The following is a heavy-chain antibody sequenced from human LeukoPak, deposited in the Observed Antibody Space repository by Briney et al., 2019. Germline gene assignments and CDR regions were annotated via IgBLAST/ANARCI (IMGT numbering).Heavy chain of an antibody. V-gene: IGHV3-23*01. CDR2: MNNVGVT. CDR3: TKHSAIGTFDS. J-gene: IGHJ4*02. Sequence: PTGGSLRLSCAASGFTFSAYSMSWVRQAPGKGREWVSGMNNVGVTYYADSVKGRFTISRDNSKNMVYLQMNSLRAADTAIYYCTKHSAIGTFDSWGQGTLVTVSS. D-gene: IGHD1-1*01. CDR1: GFTFSAYS.